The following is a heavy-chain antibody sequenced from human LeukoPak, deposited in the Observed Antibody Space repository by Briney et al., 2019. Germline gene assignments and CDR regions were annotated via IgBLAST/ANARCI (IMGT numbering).Heavy chain of an antibody. D-gene: IGHD2-21*01. CDR2: IFYNGRT. J-gene: IGHJ5*01. Sequence: KPSETLSLTCNVSGDSIGRSTYYWGWVRQTPEKGLEWIGSIFYNGRTYYTPSLQSRVIMSLDTSKNQFSLRLTSVTAADTAVYYCARQVAVVEPTDPNWFDSWGQGTLVTVSS. V-gene: IGHV4-39*07. CDR3: ARQVAVVEPTDPNWFDS. CDR1: GDSIGRSTYY.